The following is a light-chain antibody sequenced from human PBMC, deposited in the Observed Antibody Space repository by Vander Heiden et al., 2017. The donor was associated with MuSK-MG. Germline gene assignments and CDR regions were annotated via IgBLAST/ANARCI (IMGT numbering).Light chain of an antibody. CDR2: LEGSGNY. Sequence: QPVVTQSSSASASLGSSVRLTCTLDSGHSTYIIAWPQQQPGKAPRFLMRLEGSGNYIKGSGVPVRFSGSSSVADRHLSISNLQFEDEADYYCETWDPNTQVFETGTRVTVL. CDR1: SGHSTYI. CDR3: ETWDPNTQV. V-gene: IGLV4-60*02. J-gene: IGLJ1*01.